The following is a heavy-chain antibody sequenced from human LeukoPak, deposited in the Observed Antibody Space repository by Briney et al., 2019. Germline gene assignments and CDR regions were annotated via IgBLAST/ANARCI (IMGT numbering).Heavy chain of an antibody. V-gene: IGHV1-18*01. J-gene: IGHJ6*03. CDR3: ARTSNSYYYYYYLDV. CDR1: GYTFNSAG. Sequence: ASVKVSCKASGYTFNSAGSSWVRQAPGQGLDWMGWINAYNDNTKYEEKIQGRVTMTTDTSTRKAYMEMRSLRYDDTAVYYCARTSNSYYYYYYLDVWGKGTTVTVSS. D-gene: IGHD4-11*01. CDR2: INAYNDNT.